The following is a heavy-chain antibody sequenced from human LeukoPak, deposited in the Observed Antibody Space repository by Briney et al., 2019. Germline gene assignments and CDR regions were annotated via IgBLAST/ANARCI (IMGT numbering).Heavy chain of an antibody. V-gene: IGHV1-2*02. D-gene: IGHD4-17*01. CDR3: ARKGEVYGDYDY. CDR2: IFPSRGGP. J-gene: IGHJ4*02. CDR1: GYTLTGYY. Sequence: ASVKVSCKASGYTLTGYYMHWVRQAPGQGLEWMGWIFPSRGGPRYAQKFQGRVTMTRDTSISTAYMELSSLRSDDTAVYYCARKGEVYGDYDYWGQGTLVTVSS.